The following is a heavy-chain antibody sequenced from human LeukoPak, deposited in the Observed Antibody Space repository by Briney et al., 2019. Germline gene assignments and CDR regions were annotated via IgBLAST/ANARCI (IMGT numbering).Heavy chain of an antibody. D-gene: IGHD5-18*01. J-gene: IGHJ6*03. Sequence: PSETLSLTCTVSGGSISSYSWSWIRQPPGKGLEWIGYIYNSGSTNYNPSLKSRVTISVDTSKNQFSLKLNSVTAADTAVYYCARQMDTSMVTGHYYYYMDVWGKGTTVTVSS. CDR1: GGSISSYS. V-gene: IGHV4-59*08. CDR3: ARQMDTSMVTGHYYYYMDV. CDR2: IYNSGST.